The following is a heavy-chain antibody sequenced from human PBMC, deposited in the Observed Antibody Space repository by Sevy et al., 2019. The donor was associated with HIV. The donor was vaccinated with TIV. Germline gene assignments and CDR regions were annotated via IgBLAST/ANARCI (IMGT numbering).Heavy chain of an antibody. V-gene: IGHV3-49*03. J-gene: IGHJ4*02. Sequence: GGSLRLSCKASGFTFSDYAMNWFRQAPGKGLEWIGFIRSKAYGETSEYAASVKARFTISRDDSKNIAYLQLNRLKTEDTAVYYCAREGDYGDDDFASWGQGTLVTVSS. CDR3: AREGDYGDDDFAS. CDR2: IRSKAYGETS. D-gene: IGHD4-17*01. CDR1: GFTFSDYA.